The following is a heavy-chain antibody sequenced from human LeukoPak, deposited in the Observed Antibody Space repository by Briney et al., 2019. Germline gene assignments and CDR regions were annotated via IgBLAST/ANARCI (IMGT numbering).Heavy chain of an antibody. J-gene: IGHJ4*02. CDR3: ARSWVGATTELDY. CDR1: GYCFTSYG. CDR2: ISVYNGDT. D-gene: IGHD1-26*01. V-gene: IGHV1-18*01. Sequence: ASVKVSCKASGYCFTSYGISWVRQAPGQGIAWMGWISVYNGDTKYAQKLQGRVTMTIDTSTSTAYMELRSLRSDDTAVYYCARSWVGATTELDYWGQGTLVTVSS.